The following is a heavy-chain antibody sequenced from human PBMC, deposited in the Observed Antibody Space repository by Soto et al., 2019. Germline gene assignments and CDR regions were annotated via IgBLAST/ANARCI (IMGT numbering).Heavy chain of an antibody. V-gene: IGHV4-31*03. J-gene: IGHJ4*02. Sequence: SETLSLTCTVSGGSISSGGYYWSWIRQHPGKGLEWIGYIYYSGSTYYNPSLKSRVTISVDTSKNQFSLKLSSVTAADTAVYYCARVSHITMIVVVIEYFDYWGQGTLVTVSS. D-gene: IGHD3-22*01. CDR2: IYYSGST. CDR1: GGSISSGGYY. CDR3: ARVSHITMIVVVIEYFDY.